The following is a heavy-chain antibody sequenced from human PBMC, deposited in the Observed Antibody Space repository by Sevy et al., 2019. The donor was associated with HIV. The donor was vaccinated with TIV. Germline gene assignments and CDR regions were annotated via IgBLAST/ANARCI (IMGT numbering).Heavy chain of an antibody. J-gene: IGHJ4*02. CDR1: GGTFSSYA. V-gene: IGHV1-69*13. CDR3: ARGRPPYSSGWYGEAFDY. D-gene: IGHD6-19*01. Sequence: ASVKVSCKASGGTFSSYAISWVRQAPGQGLEWMGVIIPIFGTANYAQKFQGRVTITADESTSTAYMELSSLRSEDTAVYYCARGRPPYSSGWYGEAFDYWGQGTLVTVSS. CDR2: IIPIFGTA.